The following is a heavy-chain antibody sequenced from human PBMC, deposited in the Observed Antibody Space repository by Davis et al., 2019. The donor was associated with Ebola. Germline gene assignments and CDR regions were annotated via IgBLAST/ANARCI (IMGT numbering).Heavy chain of an antibody. V-gene: IGHV3-43*01. D-gene: IGHD6-19*01. CDR2: ISWDGGST. Sequence: GESLKISCAASGFTFDDYTMHWVRQAPGKGLEWVSLISWDGGSTYYADSVKGRFTISRDNAKNSLYLQMNSLRAEDMALYYCAKDSHPGIAVAGGAFDIWGQGTMVTVSS. CDR3: AKDSHPGIAVAGGAFDI. J-gene: IGHJ3*02. CDR1: GFTFDDYT.